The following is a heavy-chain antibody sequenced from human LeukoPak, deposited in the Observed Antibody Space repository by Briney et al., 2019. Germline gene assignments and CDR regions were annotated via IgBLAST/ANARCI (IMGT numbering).Heavy chain of an antibody. Sequence: GGSLRLSCAASGFTFSNYGMSWVRQAPGEGLEWVSYISSSGSTIYYADSVKGRFTISRDNSKNALYLQMNSLRADDTAVYYCAKVRYQLLIDYWGQGTLVTVSS. D-gene: IGHD2-2*01. CDR2: ISSSGSTI. CDR1: GFTFSNYG. CDR3: AKVRYQLLIDY. J-gene: IGHJ4*02. V-gene: IGHV3-48*01.